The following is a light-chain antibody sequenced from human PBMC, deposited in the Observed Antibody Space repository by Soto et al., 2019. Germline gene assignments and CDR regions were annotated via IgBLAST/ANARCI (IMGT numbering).Light chain of an antibody. Sequence: EIVLTQSPGTLSLSPGERATLSCRASQSINNNLAWYQQKPGQTPRLLISGASGRAAGIPDKFSGSGSGTDFTLTISRLEPEDFAVYYCQQYGGSPWTFGQGTRVDI. J-gene: IGKJ1*01. CDR2: GAS. CDR1: QSINNN. CDR3: QQYGGSPWT. V-gene: IGKV3-20*01.